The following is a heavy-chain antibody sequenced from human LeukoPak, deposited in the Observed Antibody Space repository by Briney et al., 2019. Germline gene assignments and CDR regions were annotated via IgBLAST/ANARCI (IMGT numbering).Heavy chain of an antibody. J-gene: IGHJ4*02. D-gene: IGHD3-9*01. CDR1: GYIFTGYY. Sequence: GASVKVSCKASGYIFTGYYMHWVRQAPGQGLEWMGWINPNSGGTNYAQKFQGRVTMTRDTSISTAYMELSRLRSDDTAVYYCARDHNYDILTEPDYWGQGTLVTVSS. CDR2: INPNSGGT. V-gene: IGHV1-2*02. CDR3: ARDHNYDILTEPDY.